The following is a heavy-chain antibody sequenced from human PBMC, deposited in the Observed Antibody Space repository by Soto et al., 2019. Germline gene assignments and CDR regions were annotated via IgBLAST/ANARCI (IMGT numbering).Heavy chain of an antibody. CDR2: IWYDGSNK. Sequence: QVQLVESGGGVVQPGRSLRLSCAASGFTFSSYGMHWVRQAPGKGLEWVAVIWYDGSNKYYADSVQGRFTISRDNSKNTLYLQRNSLRAEDTAVYYFVGDLWYYDSSVIWGQGTMCTVSS. CDR3: VGDLWYYDSSVI. D-gene: IGHD3-22*01. V-gene: IGHV3-33*01. J-gene: IGHJ3*02. CDR1: GFTFSSYG.